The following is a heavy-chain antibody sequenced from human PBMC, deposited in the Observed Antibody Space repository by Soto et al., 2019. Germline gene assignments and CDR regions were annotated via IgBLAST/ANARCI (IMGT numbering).Heavy chain of an antibody. Sequence: SETLSLTCTVSGGSVSKNNYYWGWIRQPPGKGLEWIGDIYYSGSTYYNPSLKSRVTISVDTSKNQFSLRLRSVTAADTAVYYCARHWDGAGDWYAFDYWGQGTLVTVSS. CDR2: IYYSGST. CDR3: ARHWDGAGDWYAFDY. J-gene: IGHJ4*02. V-gene: IGHV4-39*01. CDR1: GGSVSKNNYY. D-gene: IGHD2-21*02.